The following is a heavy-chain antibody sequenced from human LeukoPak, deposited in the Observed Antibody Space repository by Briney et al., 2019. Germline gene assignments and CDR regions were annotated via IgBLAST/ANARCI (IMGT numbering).Heavy chain of an antibody. D-gene: IGHD6-13*01. J-gene: IGHJ4*02. CDR3: AKDQLVSSWYKYFDY. CDR2: ISGSGSNT. CDR1: GFTFSNYA. V-gene: IGHV3-23*01. Sequence: GGSLRLFCAASGFTFSNYAMTWVRQAPGKGLEWVSVISGSGSNTDYADSVKGRFTISRDNSKNTLSLQMNSLRAEDTAVYYCAKDQLVSSWYKYFDYWGQGTLVTVSS.